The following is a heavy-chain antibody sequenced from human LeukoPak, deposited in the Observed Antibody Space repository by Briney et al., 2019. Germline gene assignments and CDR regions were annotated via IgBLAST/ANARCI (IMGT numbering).Heavy chain of an antibody. Sequence: PSETLSLTCTVSGGSISSGGDYWSWIRQHPGKGLEWIGYIYYSGSTYYNPSLKSRVTISVDTSKNQFSLKLSSVTAADTAVYYCATSTRGAGYFDYWGQGTLVTVSS. D-gene: IGHD6-19*01. CDR3: ATSTRGAGYFDY. V-gene: IGHV4-31*03. J-gene: IGHJ4*02. CDR1: GGSISSGGDY. CDR2: IYYSGST.